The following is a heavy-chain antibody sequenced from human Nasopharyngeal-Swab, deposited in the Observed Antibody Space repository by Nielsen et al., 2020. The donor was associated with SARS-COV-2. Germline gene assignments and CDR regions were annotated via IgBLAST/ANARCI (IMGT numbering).Heavy chain of an antibody. CDR2: FDSEDGET. Sequence: ASVKVSCKVFGYTLTELSMHLVRHAPGKGLEWLGGFDSEDGETIYAQKFQGRVTMTEDTSTDTAYMELSSLRSEDTAVYYCATGAAVAGTPISYYYYYGMDVWGQGTTVTVSS. V-gene: IGHV1-24*01. D-gene: IGHD6-19*01. CDR3: ATGAAVAGTPISYYYYYGMDV. J-gene: IGHJ6*02. CDR1: GYTLTELS.